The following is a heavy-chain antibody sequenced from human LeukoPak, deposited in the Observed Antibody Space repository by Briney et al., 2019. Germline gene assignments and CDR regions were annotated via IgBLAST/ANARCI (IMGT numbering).Heavy chain of an antibody. V-gene: IGHV3-33*06. CDR1: GFTFSSYG. J-gene: IGHJ6*03. CDR2: IWYDGSNK. CDR3: AKAVIPNAYQGTYYMDV. D-gene: IGHD3-16*01. Sequence: GGSLRLSCAASGFTFSSYGMHWVRQAPGKGLEWVAVIWYDGSNKYYVDSVKGRFTISRDNSKNTLYLQMNSLRAEDTAVYYCAKAVIPNAYQGTYYMDVWGKGTTVTVSS.